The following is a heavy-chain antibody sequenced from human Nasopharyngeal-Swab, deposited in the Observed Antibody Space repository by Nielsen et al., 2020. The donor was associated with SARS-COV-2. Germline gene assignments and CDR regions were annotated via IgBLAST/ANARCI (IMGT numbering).Heavy chain of an antibody. CDR3: ARETSASGAYYFDF. V-gene: IGHV3-74*01. CDR2: LKTDGSDT. J-gene: IGHJ4*02. CDR1: GFSFSTYW. Sequence: GESLKISCAASGFSFSTYWMHWVRHTPGKGLVWVSRLKTDGSDTIYADSVKGRFTISRDNAKNTMYLQMNSLREEDTALYYCARETSASGAYYFDFWGRGTRVTVSS. D-gene: IGHD3-16*01.